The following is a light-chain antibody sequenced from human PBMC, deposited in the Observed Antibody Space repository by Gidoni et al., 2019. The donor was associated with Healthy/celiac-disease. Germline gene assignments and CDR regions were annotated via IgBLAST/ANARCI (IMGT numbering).Light chain of an antibody. Sequence: IQMTQSPSTLSASVGDRVTITCRASQSISSWLAWYQQKPGKAPNLLIYKASSVESGVPSGFSGSGAGTEFTLTISSLQPDDFATYYCQQYNSFPYTFGQGTKLEIK. CDR1: QSISSW. CDR2: KAS. J-gene: IGKJ2*01. CDR3: QQYNSFPYT. V-gene: IGKV1-5*03.